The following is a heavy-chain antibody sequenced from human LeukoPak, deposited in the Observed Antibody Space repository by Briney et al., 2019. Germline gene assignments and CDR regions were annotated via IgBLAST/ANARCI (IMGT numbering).Heavy chain of an antibody. CDR3: ARVLKTGMNGYYFDL. D-gene: IGHD3-9*01. CDR1: GGSISSSSYY. CDR2: IYYSGST. Sequence: SETLSLTCTVSGGSISSSSYYWGWIRQPPGKGLEWIGSIYYSGSTYYNPSLKSRVTISVDTSKNQFSLKLSSVTAADTAVYYCARVLKTGMNGYYFDLWAVAPWSLSPQ. V-gene: IGHV4-39*07. J-gene: IGHJ2*01.